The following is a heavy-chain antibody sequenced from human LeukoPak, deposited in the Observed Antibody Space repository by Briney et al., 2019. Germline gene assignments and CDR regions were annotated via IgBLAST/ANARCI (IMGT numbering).Heavy chain of an antibody. J-gene: IGHJ6*02. D-gene: IGHD2-15*01. Sequence: ASVKVSCEASGYTFTGYYMHWVRQAPGQGLEWMGWINPNSGGTNYAQKFQGRVTMTRDTSISTAYMELSRLRSDDTAVYYCARDLQEGYCSGGSCQYGMDVWGQGTTVTVSS. CDR3: ARDLQEGYCSGGSCQYGMDV. CDR1: GYTFTGYY. CDR2: INPNSGGT. V-gene: IGHV1-2*02.